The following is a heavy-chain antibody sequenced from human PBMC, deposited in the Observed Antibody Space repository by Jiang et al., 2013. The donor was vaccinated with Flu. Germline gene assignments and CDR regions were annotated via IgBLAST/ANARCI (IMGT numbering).Heavy chain of an antibody. J-gene: IGHJ3*02. CDR1: GYDHTIYW. CDR2: IYPGDSDT. CDR3: ARLRRGAFDI. Sequence: GAEVKKPGESLKISCKASGYDHTIYWIVWVRQVPGKGLEWMGIIYPGDSDTRYSPSFQGQVTISADKSIRTAYLQWSSLQASDTAMYYCARLRRGAFDIWGQGTVVTVSS. V-gene: IGHV5-51*01.